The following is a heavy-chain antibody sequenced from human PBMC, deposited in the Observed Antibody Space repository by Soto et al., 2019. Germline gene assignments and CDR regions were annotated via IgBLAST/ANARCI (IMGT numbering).Heavy chain of an antibody. CDR1: GFTFSSYA. D-gene: IGHD3-9*01. V-gene: IGHV3-30*04. CDR3: ARDSCPVMDYDMLNVYCPPWYFSGMAV. Sequence: QVQLVESGGGVVQPGRSLRLSCAASGFTFSSYAMNWVRQAPGKGLEWVAVISYDGSNKYYADSVKGRFTISRDNSKNSLYPPMNSLRADDTAVYYCARDSCPVMDYDMLNVYCPPWYFSGMAVWGQEPTVTVSS. J-gene: IGHJ6*02. CDR2: ISYDGSNK.